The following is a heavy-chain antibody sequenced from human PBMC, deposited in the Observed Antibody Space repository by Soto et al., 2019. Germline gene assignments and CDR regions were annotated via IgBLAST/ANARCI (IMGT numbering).Heavy chain of an antibody. CDR1: GGSISSYY. Sequence: QVQLQESGPGLVKPSETLSLTCTVSGGSISSYYWSWIRQPPGKGLEWIGYIYYSGSTNYNPSLKSRVTISVDTSKNQFSLKLSSVTAADTAVYYCARIQADTAMVPGIYFDYWGQGTLVTVSS. V-gene: IGHV4-59*01. J-gene: IGHJ4*02. D-gene: IGHD5-18*01. CDR2: IYYSGST. CDR3: ARIQADTAMVPGIYFDY.